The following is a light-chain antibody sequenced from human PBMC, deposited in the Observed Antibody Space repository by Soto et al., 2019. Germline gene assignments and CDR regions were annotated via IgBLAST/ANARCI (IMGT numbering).Light chain of an antibody. CDR2: GNS. V-gene: IGLV1-40*01. J-gene: IGLJ3*02. Sequence: QSVLTQPPSVSGAPGQRVTISCTGSSSNIGAGYDVRWYQQLPGTAPKLLIYGNSNRPSGVPDRFSGSKSGTSASLAITGLQAEDEADYYCQSYDTSLRGRVFGRGTKLTVL. CDR1: SSNIGAGYD. CDR3: QSYDTSLRGRV.